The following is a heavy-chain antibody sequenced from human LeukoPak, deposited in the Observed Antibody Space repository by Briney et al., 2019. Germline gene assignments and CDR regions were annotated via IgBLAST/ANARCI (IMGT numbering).Heavy chain of an antibody. Sequence: SETLSLTCTVSGGSISSYYWSWIRQPPGKGLEWTGYIYYSGSTNYNPSLKSRVTISVDTSKNQFSLKLSSVTAADTAVYYCARTLAVAGLFDYWGQGTLVTVSS. D-gene: IGHD6-19*01. CDR3: ARTLAVAGLFDY. CDR1: GGSISSYY. CDR2: IYYSGST. J-gene: IGHJ4*02. V-gene: IGHV4-59*08.